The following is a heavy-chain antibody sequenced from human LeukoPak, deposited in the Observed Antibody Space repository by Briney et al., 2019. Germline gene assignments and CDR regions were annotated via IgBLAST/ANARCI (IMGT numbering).Heavy chain of an antibody. CDR2: IWYDGSNK. V-gene: IGHV3-33*08. CDR1: GFTFSSYG. CDR3: ARAGYCSSTACLDY. D-gene: IGHD2-2*01. Sequence: GGSLRLSCAASGFTFSSYGMHWVRQAPGKGLEWLAVIWYDGSNKYYADSVKGRFTISRDNSKNTLYLQMNSLRVEDTAVYYCARAGYCSSTACLDYWGQGTLVTVSS. J-gene: IGHJ4*02.